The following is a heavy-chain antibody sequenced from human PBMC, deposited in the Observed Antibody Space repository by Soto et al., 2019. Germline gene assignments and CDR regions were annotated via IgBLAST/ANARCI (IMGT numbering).Heavy chain of an antibody. D-gene: IGHD3-10*01. CDR3: AREASTMVRGVTPYCDY. J-gene: IGHJ4*02. CDR2: IYHSGST. Sequence: QVQLQESGPGLVKPSGTLSLTCAVSSGSISSSNWWRWVRQPPGKGLEWIGEIYHSGSTNYNHSLKSRVTISVDKSKNQFSLKLSSVTAADTAVYYCAREASTMVRGVTPYCDYWGQGTLVTVSS. V-gene: IGHV4-4*02. CDR1: SGSISSSNW.